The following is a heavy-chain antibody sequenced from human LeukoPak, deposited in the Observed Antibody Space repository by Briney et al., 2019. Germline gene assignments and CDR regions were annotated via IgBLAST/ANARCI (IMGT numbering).Heavy chain of an antibody. D-gene: IGHD2-15*01. CDR2: IYYSGST. J-gene: IGHJ5*02. CDR1: GGSISSSNYY. CDR3: ARDRRYGCSGGSCSTEWFDP. Sequence: SETLSLTCTVSGGSISSSNYYWGWIRQPPGEGLEWIGSIYYSGSTYYNPSLKSRVTISIDTSKKQFSLKLSSVTAADTAVYYCARDRRYGCSGGSCSTEWFDPWGQGTLVTVSS. V-gene: IGHV4-39*07.